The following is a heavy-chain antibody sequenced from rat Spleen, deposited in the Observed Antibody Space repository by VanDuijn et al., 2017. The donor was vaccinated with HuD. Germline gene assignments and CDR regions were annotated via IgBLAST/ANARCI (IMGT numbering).Heavy chain of an antibody. CDR2: IWTGGST. Sequence: QVQLKESGPGLVQPSQTLSLTCTVSGFSLTSYHLSWVRQPPGTGLAGMGVIWTGGSTAYNSLPKSRLSISRDLFKSQVFLKMNSLQTEDTAMYFCARSRYSGSHFDYWGQGVMVTVSS. V-gene: IGHV2-43*01. CDR3: ARSRYSGSHFDY. CDR1: GFSLTSYH. D-gene: IGHD4-3*01. J-gene: IGHJ2*01.